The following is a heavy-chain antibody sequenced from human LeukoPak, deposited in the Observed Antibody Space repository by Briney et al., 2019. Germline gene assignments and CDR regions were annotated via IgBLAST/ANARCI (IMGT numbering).Heavy chain of an antibody. CDR1: GGSISSYY. CDR2: IYYSGST. CDR3: ARDQDYGDYEGLGY. D-gene: IGHD4-17*01. Sequence: SETLSLTCTVSGGSISSYYWSWIRQPPGKGPEWIGYIYYSGSTNYNPSLKSRVTISVDTSKNQFSLKLSSVTAADTAVYYCARDQDYGDYEGLGYWGQGTPVTVSS. V-gene: IGHV4-59*01. J-gene: IGHJ4*02.